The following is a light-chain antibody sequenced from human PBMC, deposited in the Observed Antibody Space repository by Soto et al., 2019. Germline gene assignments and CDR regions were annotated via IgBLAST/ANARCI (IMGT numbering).Light chain of an antibody. CDR1: SSNIVAGYD. V-gene: IGLV1-40*01. Sequence: QSVLTQPPSVSGAPGQRVTISCTGSSSNIVAGYDVHWYQQLPGTAPKLLIYGNSNRPSGVPDRFSGSKSGTSASLAIAGPEAEGEADYCCQSYDSSLREVFGGGTKLTVL. CDR3: QSYDSSLREV. J-gene: IGLJ2*01. CDR2: GNS.